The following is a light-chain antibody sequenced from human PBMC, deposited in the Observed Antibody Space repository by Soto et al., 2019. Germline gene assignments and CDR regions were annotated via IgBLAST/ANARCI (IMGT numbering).Light chain of an antibody. Sequence: QSVLTQPPSVSAAPGQKVTISCSGSSSNIGSNGVNWYQQLPGAAPKLLIYINNQRPSGVPDRCSGSRSGASASLAISGLQSEDEADYYCAAWDDSLNGYVFGPGTKVTVL. CDR3: AAWDDSLNGYV. V-gene: IGLV1-44*01. CDR1: SSNIGSNG. J-gene: IGLJ1*01. CDR2: INN.